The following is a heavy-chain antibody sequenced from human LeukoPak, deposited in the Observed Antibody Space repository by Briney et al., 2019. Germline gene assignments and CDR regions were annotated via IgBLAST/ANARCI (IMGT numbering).Heavy chain of an antibody. CDR1: GFSLSDYY. Sequence: GGSLTLSCAASGFSLSDYYMSWIRQAPGKGLEWISHITGSGSGTIIKYADSVKRRFTISRDDAKNSLFLQMNSLRADDTAIYYCARDRYYDFWSGQGPFDIWGQGTMVTVSS. J-gene: IGHJ3*02. CDR2: ITGSGSGTII. D-gene: IGHD3-3*01. CDR3: ARDRYYDFWSGQGPFDI. V-gene: IGHV3-11*01.